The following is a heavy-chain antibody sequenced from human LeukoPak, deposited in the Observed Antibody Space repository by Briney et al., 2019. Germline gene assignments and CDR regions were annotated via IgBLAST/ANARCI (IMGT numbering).Heavy chain of an antibody. V-gene: IGHV4-59*01. Sequence: PSETLSLTCTVSGGSISSYYWSWIQQPPGKGLEWIGYIYYSGSTNYNPSLKSRVTISVDTSKNQFSLKLSSVTAADTAVYYCARDRESLVTPYGWFDPWGQGTLVTVSS. D-gene: IGHD4-23*01. CDR2: IYYSGST. CDR3: ARDRESLVTPYGWFDP. CDR1: GGSISSYY. J-gene: IGHJ5*02.